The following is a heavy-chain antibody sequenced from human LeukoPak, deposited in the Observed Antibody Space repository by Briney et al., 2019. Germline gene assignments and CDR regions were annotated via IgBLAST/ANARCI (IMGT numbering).Heavy chain of an antibody. CDR3: ATDIVVVVAATPVDY. CDR1: GFTFSSYG. J-gene: IGHJ4*02. Sequence: PGGSLRLSCAASGFTFSSYGMHWVRQAPGKGLEWVAFIRYDGSNKYYTDSVKGRFTISRDNSKNTLYLQMNSLRAEDTAVYYCATDIVVVVAATPVDYWGQGTLVTVSS. CDR2: IRYDGSNK. V-gene: IGHV3-30*02. D-gene: IGHD2-15*01.